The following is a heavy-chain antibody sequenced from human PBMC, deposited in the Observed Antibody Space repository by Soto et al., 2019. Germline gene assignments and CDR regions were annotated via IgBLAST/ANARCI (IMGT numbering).Heavy chain of an antibody. J-gene: IGHJ5*02. V-gene: IGHV3-11*06. CDR1: GFTFSDYY. CDR2: ISSSSSYT. Sequence: GGSLRLSCAASGFTFSDYYMSWIRQAPGKGLEWVSYISSSSSYTNYADSVKGRFTISRDNAKNSLYLQMNSLRAEDTAVYYCEDRVPAPSNWFDTWGQGTLVTVSS. CDR3: EDRVPAPSNWFDT. D-gene: IGHD2-2*01.